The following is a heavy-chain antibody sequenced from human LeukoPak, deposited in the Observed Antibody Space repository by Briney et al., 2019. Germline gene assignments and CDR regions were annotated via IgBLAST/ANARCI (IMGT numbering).Heavy chain of an antibody. CDR3: ARALSWTTDSYYYMDV. V-gene: IGHV1-8*01. Sequence: VASVKVSCMASGYTFTSYDINWVRQATGQGLEWMGWMNPNSGNTGYAQKFQGRVTMTKNTSITTAYMELSSLRSEDTAVYYCARALSWTTDSYYYMDVWGKGTTVTVSS. D-gene: IGHD3/OR15-3a*01. CDR1: GYTFTSYD. CDR2: MNPNSGNT. J-gene: IGHJ6*03.